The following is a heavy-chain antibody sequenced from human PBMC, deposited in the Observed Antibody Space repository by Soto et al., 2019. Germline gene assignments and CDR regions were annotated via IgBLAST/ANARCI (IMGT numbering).Heavy chain of an antibody. Sequence: QVQLVESGGGVVQPGRSLRLSCAASGFTFSSYAMHWVRRAPGKGLEWVAAVSHDGKSGFYADSVSGRFTVSRDNSNSLVYLQMDRLRPEDTGLFYCARLDKFNGGWSWGQGTAVTVSS. D-gene: IGHD6-19*01. CDR1: GFTFSSYA. CDR3: ARLDKFNGGWS. V-gene: IGHV3-30*14. J-gene: IGHJ4*02. CDR2: VSHDGKSG.